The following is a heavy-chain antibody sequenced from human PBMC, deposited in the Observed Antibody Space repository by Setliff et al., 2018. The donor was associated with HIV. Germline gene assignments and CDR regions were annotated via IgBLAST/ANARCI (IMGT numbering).Heavy chain of an antibody. Sequence: LSLPCAVYGGSLDNYYWTWIRQPPGRGLEWIGEITDGGDTAYNSSLQSRLTISLDTSKKQFALKLHSMTAADTAVYYCARGSSCSSSSCYLYYYYYYGVDVWGPGTAVTVSS. CDR2: ITDGGDT. D-gene: IGHD2-2*01. CDR3: ARGSSCSSSSCYLYYYYYYGVDV. CDR1: GGSLDNYY. J-gene: IGHJ6*02. V-gene: IGHV4-34*01.